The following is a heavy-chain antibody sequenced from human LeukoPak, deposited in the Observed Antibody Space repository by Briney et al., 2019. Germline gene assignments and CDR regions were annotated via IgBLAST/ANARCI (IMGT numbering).Heavy chain of an antibody. CDR3: ARDILRDAFDI. CDR1: GFTFSSYW. D-gene: IGHD4-17*01. CDR2: INHNGNVN. V-gene: IGHV3-7*03. Sequence: GGSLRLSCAASGFTFSSYWMNWARQAPGKGLEWVASINHNGNVNYYVDSVKGRFTISRDNAKNSLYLQMSNLRAEDTAVYFCARDILRDAFDIWGQGTMVTVSS. J-gene: IGHJ3*02.